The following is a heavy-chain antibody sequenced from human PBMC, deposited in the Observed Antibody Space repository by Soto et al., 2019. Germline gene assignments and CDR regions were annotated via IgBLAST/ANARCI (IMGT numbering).Heavy chain of an antibody. J-gene: IGHJ5*02. CDR2: ISPGSRYP. D-gene: IGHD2-15*01. CDR1: GFTFSDYY. Sequence: GGSLRLSCASSGFTFSDYYISWIRQAPGKGLERLSYISPGSRYPAYADSVKGRFTISRDNARRSLSLQMNSLTVDDTAIYYCVRGGGGGLFDPWGQGSMVTVSS. V-gene: IGHV3-11*06. CDR3: VRGGGGGLFDP.